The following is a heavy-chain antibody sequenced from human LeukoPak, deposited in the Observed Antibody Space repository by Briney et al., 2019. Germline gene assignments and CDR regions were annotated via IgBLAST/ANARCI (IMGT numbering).Heavy chain of an antibody. CDR3: ARGLSGSYDGIGS. J-gene: IGHJ4*02. Sequence: ASVKVSCKASGGTFSSYAISWVRQAPGQGLEWMGRIIPIFGIANYAQKFQGRVTITADKSTSTAYMELSSLRSEDTAVYYCARGLSGSYDGIGSWGQGTLVTVSS. CDR2: IIPIFGIA. CDR1: GGTFSSYA. V-gene: IGHV1-69*04. D-gene: IGHD1-26*01.